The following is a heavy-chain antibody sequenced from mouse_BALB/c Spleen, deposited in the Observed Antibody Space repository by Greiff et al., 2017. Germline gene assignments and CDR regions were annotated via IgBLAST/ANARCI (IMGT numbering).Heavy chain of an antibody. CDR1: GFTFSSYA. CDR2: ISSGGSYT. Sequence: EVMLVESGGGLVKPGGSLKLSCAASGFTFSSYAMSWVRQSPEKRLEWVAEISSGGSYTYYPDTVTGRFTISRDNAKNTLYLQMSSLRSEDTAMYYCARNYYGDYYYAMDYWGQGTSVTVSS. D-gene: IGHD1-1*01. J-gene: IGHJ4*01. CDR3: ARNYYGDYYYAMDY. V-gene: IGHV5-9-4*01.